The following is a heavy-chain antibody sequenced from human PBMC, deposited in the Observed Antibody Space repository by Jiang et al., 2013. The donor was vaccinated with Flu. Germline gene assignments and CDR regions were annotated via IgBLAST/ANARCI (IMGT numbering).Heavy chain of an antibody. D-gene: IGHD2-15*01. CDR2: IDWEDDK. CDR1: GFSLSTSGMC. J-gene: IGHJ4*02. V-gene: IGHV2-70*01. Sequence: NPTQTLTLTCTFSGFSLSTSGMCVSWIRQPPGKALEWLALIDWEDDKYYSTSLKTRLTISKDTSKNQVVLTMTNMDPVDTATYYCARIRRGYCSGGSCYSYDYWGQGTLVTVSS. CDR3: ARIRRGYCSGGSCYSYDY.